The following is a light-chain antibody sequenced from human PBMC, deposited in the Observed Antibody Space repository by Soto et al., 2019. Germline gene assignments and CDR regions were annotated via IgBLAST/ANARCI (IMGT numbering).Light chain of an antibody. V-gene: IGKV3-20*01. J-gene: IGKJ4*01. Sequence: IVLPQSPAILALSPGARATLSCRASQSVSSSYLAWYQHKPGQAPRRLIHGASSRVTGMPEGFRGRGSGTDCTLTITRLEPEDFAVYYCQQYQSLTFGGGTKVDIK. CDR2: GAS. CDR1: QSVSSSY. CDR3: QQYQSLT.